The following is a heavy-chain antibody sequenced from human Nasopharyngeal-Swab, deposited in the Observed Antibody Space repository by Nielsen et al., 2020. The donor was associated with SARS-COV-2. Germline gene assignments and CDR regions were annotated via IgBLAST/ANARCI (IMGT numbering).Heavy chain of an antibody. V-gene: IGHV3-21*01. Sequence: GESLKISCAASGFTFSSYSMNWVRQAPGKGLEWVSSISSSSSYIYYADSVKGRFTISRDNAKNSLYLQMNSLRAEDTAVYYCARASKIWSGYYIDYWGQGTLVTVSS. CDR1: GFTFSSYS. D-gene: IGHD3-3*01. CDR3: ARASKIWSGYYIDY. J-gene: IGHJ4*02. CDR2: ISSSSSYI.